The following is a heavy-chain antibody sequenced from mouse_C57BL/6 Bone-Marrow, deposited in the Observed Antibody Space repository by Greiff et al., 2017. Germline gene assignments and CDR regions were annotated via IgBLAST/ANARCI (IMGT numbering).Heavy chain of an antibody. CDR3: ARSSSGYYYAMDY. CDR2: IYPGDGDT. CDR1: GYAFRSSW. Sequence: VQLQQSGPELVKPGASVKISCKASGYAFRSSWMNWVKQRPGKGLEWIGRIYPGDGDTNYNGKFKGKATLTADKSSSTAYMQLSSLTSEDSAVYFCARSSSGYYYAMDYWGQGTSVTVAS. V-gene: IGHV1-82*01. D-gene: IGHD3-2*02. J-gene: IGHJ4*01.